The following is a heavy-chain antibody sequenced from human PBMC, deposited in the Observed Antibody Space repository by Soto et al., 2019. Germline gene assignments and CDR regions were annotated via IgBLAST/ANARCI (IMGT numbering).Heavy chain of an antibody. CDR2: IYYSGST. CDR1: GGSISSYY. Sequence: QVQLQESGPGLVKPSETLSLTCTVSGGSISSYYWSWIRQPPGKGLDWIGYIYYSGSTNYNLSLKSRVTISVDTSKNRVSLKLSSVTAADTAVYYCAGGGSPGIAVAGFDYWGQGTLVTVSS. J-gene: IGHJ4*02. V-gene: IGHV4-59*01. D-gene: IGHD6-19*01. CDR3: AGGGSPGIAVAGFDY.